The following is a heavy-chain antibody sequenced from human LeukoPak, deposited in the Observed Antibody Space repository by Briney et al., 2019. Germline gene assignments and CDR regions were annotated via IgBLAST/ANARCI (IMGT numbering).Heavy chain of an antibody. D-gene: IGHD3-22*01. CDR2: IYYNGNT. CDR1: DGSINSYY. J-gene: IGHJ4*02. CDR3: ARSPPGSSGYYYLFDY. Sequence: SETLSLTCSVSDGSINSYYWNWIRRPPGKGLEWIGYIYYNGNTNYSPSLKSRVTISVDTSKNQFSLKLSSVTAADTAVYYCARSPPGSSGYYYLFDYWGQGTLVTVSS. V-gene: IGHV4-59*08.